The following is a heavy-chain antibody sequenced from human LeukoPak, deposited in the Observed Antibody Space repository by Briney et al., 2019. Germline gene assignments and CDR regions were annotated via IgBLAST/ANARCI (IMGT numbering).Heavy chain of an antibody. CDR3: ARGHDSVGVDY. CDR1: GGSISSYY. J-gene: IGHJ4*02. D-gene: IGHD5-12*01. V-gene: IGHV4-59*08. Sequence: SETLPLTCTVSGGSISSYYWSWIRQPPGKGLEWIGYIYYSGSTNYNPSLKSRVTISVDTSKNQFSLKLSSVTAADTAVYYCARGHDSVGVDYWGQGTLVTVSS. CDR2: IYYSGST.